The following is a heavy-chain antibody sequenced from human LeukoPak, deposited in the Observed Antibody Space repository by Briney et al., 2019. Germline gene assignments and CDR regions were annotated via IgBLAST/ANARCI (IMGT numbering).Heavy chain of an antibody. J-gene: IGHJ6*02. Sequence: PGASLRLSCAASGFIFSNYAMSWVRQAPGKGLEWVSGISWNSGSIGYADSVKGRFTISRDNAKNSLYLQMNSLRVEDTALYYCAKAPPYYDYVWAPLGAGMDVWGQGTTVTVSS. D-gene: IGHD3-16*01. CDR1: GFIFSNYA. CDR2: ISWNSGSI. CDR3: AKAPPYYDYVWAPLGAGMDV. V-gene: IGHV3-9*01.